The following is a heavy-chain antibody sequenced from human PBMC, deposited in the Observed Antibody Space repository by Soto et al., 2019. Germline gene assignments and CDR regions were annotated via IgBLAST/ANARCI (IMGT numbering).Heavy chain of an antibody. D-gene: IGHD3-10*01. Sequence: QVQLVQSGAEVKKPGSSVKVSCKASGGTFSSYAISWVRQAPGQGLEWMGGLIPIFGTANYAQKFQGRVTITADESTSTAYMELSSLSSEDTAVYYCATLSHYSAPLDYWGEGTLVTVSS. V-gene: IGHV1-69*12. CDR3: ATLSHYSAPLDY. CDR2: LIPIFGTA. CDR1: GGTFSSYA. J-gene: IGHJ4*02.